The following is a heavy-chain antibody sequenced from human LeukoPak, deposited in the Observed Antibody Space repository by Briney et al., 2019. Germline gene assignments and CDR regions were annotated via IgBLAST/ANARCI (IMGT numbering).Heavy chain of an antibody. V-gene: IGHV4-31*03. Sequence: SETLSLTGTVSGGSISSGGYYWSWIRQHPGKGLEWIGYMYHSGSTYYNPSLKSRVTISGDTSKNQFSLKLSSVTAADTAVYYCARVLTYSSIYYMDVWGKGTTVTVSS. CDR2: MYHSGST. CDR1: GGSISSGGYY. CDR3: ARVLTYSSIYYMDV. J-gene: IGHJ6*03. D-gene: IGHD6-13*01.